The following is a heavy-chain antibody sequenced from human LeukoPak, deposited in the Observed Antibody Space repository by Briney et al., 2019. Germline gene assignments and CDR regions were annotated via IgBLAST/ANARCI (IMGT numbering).Heavy chain of an antibody. J-gene: IGHJ4*02. CDR1: GFTFSSYG. CDR2: IWYDGSNK. D-gene: IGHD2-2*02. CDR3: ARDRLGPATAILDY. V-gene: IGHV3-33*01. Sequence: GRSLRLSCAASGFTFSSYGMHWVRQAPGKGLEWVAVIWYDGSNKYYADSVKGRFTISRDNSKNTLYLQMNSLRAEDTAVYYCARDRLGPATAILDYWGQGTVVTVSS.